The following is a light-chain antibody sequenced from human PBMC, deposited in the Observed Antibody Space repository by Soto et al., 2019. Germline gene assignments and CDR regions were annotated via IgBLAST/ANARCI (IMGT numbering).Light chain of an antibody. CDR2: LGS. Sequence: DIVMTQSPLSLPVTPGEPASISCRSSQSLLHNNGYNYLDWYLQKPGQSPQLLIYLGSNRASGVPDRFSGSGSGTDFTLKISRVEAEDVGVYYCMQALQTQLTFGGGTKVEIK. J-gene: IGKJ4*01. CDR3: MQALQTQLT. V-gene: IGKV2-28*01. CDR1: QSLLHNNGYNY.